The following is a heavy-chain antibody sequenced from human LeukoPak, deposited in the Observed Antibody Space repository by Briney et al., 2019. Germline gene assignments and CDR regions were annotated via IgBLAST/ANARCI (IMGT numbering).Heavy chain of an antibody. D-gene: IGHD6-13*01. Sequence: PSETLSLTCTVSGYSISSGYYWGWIRQPPGKGLEWIGSIYHSGSTYYNPSLKSRVTISVDTSKNQFSLKLSSVTAADTAVYYCARVLAAAGFNWFDPWGQGTLVTVSS. J-gene: IGHJ5*02. CDR1: GYSISSGYY. V-gene: IGHV4-38-2*02. CDR2: IYHSGST. CDR3: ARVLAAAGFNWFDP.